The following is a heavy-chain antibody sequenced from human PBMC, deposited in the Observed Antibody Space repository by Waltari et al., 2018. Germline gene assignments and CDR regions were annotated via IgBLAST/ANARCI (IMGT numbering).Heavy chain of an antibody. CDR1: GGSFSGYY. D-gene: IGHD6-13*01. CDR3: ARGGKELAALIYWFDP. Sequence: QVQLQQWGAGLLKPSETLSLTCAVYGGSFSGYYWSWIRQPPGKGLEWIGEINHSGSTNYNPSLKSRVTISVDTSKNRFSLKLSSVTAADTAVYYCARGGKELAALIYWFDPWGQGTLVTVSS. J-gene: IGHJ5*02. V-gene: IGHV4-34*01. CDR2: INHSGST.